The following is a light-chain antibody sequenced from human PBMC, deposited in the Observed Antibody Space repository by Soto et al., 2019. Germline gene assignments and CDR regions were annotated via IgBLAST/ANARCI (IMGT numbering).Light chain of an antibody. CDR3: QQYNTNAPT. CDR2: EAS. V-gene: IGKV1-5*03. J-gene: IGKJ1*01. CDR1: QSINRW. Sequence: IHMTQSPSTLSASVGDRVTITCRASQSINRWLAWYQQKPGKAPKFLIYEASSLQTGVPSRFSGSGSGTEFTLTISSLQPDDFATYYCQQYNTNAPTFGQGTKVDIK.